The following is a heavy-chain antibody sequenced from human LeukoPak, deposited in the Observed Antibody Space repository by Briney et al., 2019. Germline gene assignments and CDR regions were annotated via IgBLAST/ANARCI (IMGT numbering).Heavy chain of an antibody. V-gene: IGHV3-23*01. CDR1: GFTFSSYG. D-gene: IGHD1-26*01. J-gene: IGHJ4*02. Sequence: GGSLRLSCAASGFTFSSYGMSWVRQAPGKGLEWVSAISGSGGSTYYADSVKGRFTISRDNAKNTLYLQMNSLRVEDTAVYYCARSISGSYGYWGQGTLVTVSP. CDR3: ARSISGSYGY. CDR2: ISGSGGST.